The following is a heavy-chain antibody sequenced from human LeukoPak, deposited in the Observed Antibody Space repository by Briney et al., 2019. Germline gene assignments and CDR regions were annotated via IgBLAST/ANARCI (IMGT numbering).Heavy chain of an antibody. D-gene: IGHD3-10*01. Sequence: TGGSLRLSCAASGFAVSSNYMNWVRQAPGKGLEWVSILYSDGSTYYADSVKGRFTISRDKSKNTVYLQMNSLRAEDTAVYYCARDYYYGRAFDVWGQGTMVTVFS. CDR3: ARDYYYGRAFDV. J-gene: IGHJ3*01. V-gene: IGHV3-53*01. CDR1: GFAVSSNY. CDR2: LYSDGST.